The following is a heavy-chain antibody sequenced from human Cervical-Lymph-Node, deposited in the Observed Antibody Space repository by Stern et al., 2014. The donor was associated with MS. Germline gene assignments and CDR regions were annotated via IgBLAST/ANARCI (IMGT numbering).Heavy chain of an antibody. D-gene: IGHD5-24*01. Sequence: EMQLVESGGSLVQPGGSLRLSCAASGFPFSSYWMHWVRQGPGKGLVWVSRINYDGSSTSYADSVKGRFTISRDNAKNTLYLQMNSLRAGDTAVYYCARGPRDAYKYWGQGTLVTVSS. CDR2: INYDGSST. J-gene: IGHJ4*02. V-gene: IGHV3-74*02. CDR3: ARGPRDAYKY. CDR1: GFPFSSYW.